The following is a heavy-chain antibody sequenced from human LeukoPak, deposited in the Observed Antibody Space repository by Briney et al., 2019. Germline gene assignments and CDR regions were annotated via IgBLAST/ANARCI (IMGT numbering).Heavy chain of an antibody. CDR2: ISGSGGST. CDR1: GFTFSSYG. Sequence: GGSLRLSCAASGFTFSSYGMHWVRQAPGKGLEWVSAISGSGGSTYYADSVKGRFTISRDNSKNTLYLQMNSLRAEDTAVYYCAKDLTVTPYFDYWGQGTLVTVSS. CDR3: AKDLTVTPYFDY. J-gene: IGHJ4*02. D-gene: IGHD4-17*01. V-gene: IGHV3-23*01.